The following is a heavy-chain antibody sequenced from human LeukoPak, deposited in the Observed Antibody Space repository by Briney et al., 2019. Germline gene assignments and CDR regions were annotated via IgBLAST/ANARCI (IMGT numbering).Heavy chain of an antibody. CDR3: LMVRGGPQNWFDP. D-gene: IGHD3-10*01. Sequence: SETLSLPFTVSGGSISTYYWGWIRQPPGKGLGGIGSIYYSGSTYYNPSLKSRVTISVDTSKNQFSLKPSSVTAADTAVYYCLMVRGGPQNWFDPWGQGTLVTVSS. CDR1: GGSISTYY. J-gene: IGHJ5*02. V-gene: IGHV4-39*01. CDR2: IYYSGST.